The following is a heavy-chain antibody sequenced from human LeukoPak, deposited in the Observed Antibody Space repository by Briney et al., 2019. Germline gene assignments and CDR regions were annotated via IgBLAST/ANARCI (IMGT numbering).Heavy chain of an antibody. CDR3: PRGYHGVAASDMNV. CDR2: INTDGSST. D-gene: IGHD6-13*01. CDR1: GFTFSSYW. Sequence: AGSLRLSCAASGFTFSSYWMPWVRQAPGKGLVWVSRINTDGSSTSYADSVKGRFTISRDNAKNTLYLQMNSLRAEDTAVYYCPRGYHGVAASDMNVWGKGTTVTVSS. V-gene: IGHV3-74*01. J-gene: IGHJ6*03.